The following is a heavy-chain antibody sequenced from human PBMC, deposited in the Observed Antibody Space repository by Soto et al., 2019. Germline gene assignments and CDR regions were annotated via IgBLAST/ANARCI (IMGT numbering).Heavy chain of an antibody. CDR2: IYTSGST. D-gene: IGHD5-12*01. CDR3: ARVGMDGYNYYYFDY. J-gene: IGHJ4*02. V-gene: IGHV4-4*07. Sequence: QVQLQESGPGLVKPSETLSLTCTVSGGSISSYYWSWIRQPAGKGLAWIGRIYTSGSTNYNPSLKSLFTMSVDTSENQFSLKLSSVTAADTVVYYCARVGMDGYNYYYFDYWGQGTLVTFSS. CDR1: GGSISSYY.